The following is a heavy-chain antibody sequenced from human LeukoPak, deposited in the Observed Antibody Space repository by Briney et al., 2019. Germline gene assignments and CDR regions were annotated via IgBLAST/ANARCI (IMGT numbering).Heavy chain of an antibody. D-gene: IGHD3-10*01. CDR3: AREGYYGSGSPPSLYFDY. J-gene: IGHJ4*02. Sequence: GGSLRLSCAASGFTFRNYVIHWVRQAPGKGLEWVAVTSSDLNVKLNADSVKGRFTISRDNSRSNLYLQMNRLRPEATAIYYCAREGYYGSGSPPSLYFDYWGQGTLVTVSS. CDR2: TSSDLNVK. CDR1: GFTFRNYV. V-gene: IGHV3-30-3*01.